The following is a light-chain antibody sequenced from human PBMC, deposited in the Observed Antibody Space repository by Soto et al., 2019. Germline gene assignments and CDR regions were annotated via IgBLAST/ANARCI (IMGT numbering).Light chain of an antibody. V-gene: IGKV3-20*01. J-gene: IGKJ1*01. Sequence: EIVMTQSPATLSVSPGERATLSCRASQSVTTSLAWYQQKPGRAPRLLIYGASTRATGIPARFSGSGSGTDFTLTISRLEPEDFAVYYCQQYGSSPTFGQGTKVDIK. CDR2: GAS. CDR3: QQYGSSPT. CDR1: QSVTTS.